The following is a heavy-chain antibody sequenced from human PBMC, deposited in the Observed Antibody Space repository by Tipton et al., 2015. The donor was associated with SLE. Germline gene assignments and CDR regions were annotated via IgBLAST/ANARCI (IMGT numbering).Heavy chain of an antibody. V-gene: IGHV4-39*01. Sequence: TLSLTCTVSGASNSSDNYYWGWIRQSPGKGLEWIGSMSSRGTTYANPSLKSRVTVSVDTSKNQFSLNLRSVTTADTAVYYCARHGAYYDFWSGYRFDYWGQGTLVTVSP. D-gene: IGHD3-3*01. J-gene: IGHJ4*02. CDR3: ARHGAYYDFWSGYRFDY. CDR1: GASNSSDNYY. CDR2: MSSRGTT.